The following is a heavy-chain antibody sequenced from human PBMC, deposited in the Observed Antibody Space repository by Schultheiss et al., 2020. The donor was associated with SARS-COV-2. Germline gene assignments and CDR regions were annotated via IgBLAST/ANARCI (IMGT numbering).Heavy chain of an antibody. CDR3: ARGPYYYGSGYYYYYGMDV. J-gene: IGHJ6*02. CDR2: INHSGST. D-gene: IGHD3-10*01. V-gene: IGHV4-34*01. CDR1: GGSFSDYY. Sequence: SETLSLTCAVYGGSFSDYYWSWIRQPPGKGLEWIGEINHSGSTNYNPSLKSRVTISVDTSKNQFSLKLSSVTAADTAVYYCARGPYYYGSGYYYYYGMDVWGQGTTVTVSS.